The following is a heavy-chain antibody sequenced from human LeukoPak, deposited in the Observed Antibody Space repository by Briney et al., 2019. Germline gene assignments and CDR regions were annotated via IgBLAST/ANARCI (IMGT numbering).Heavy chain of an antibody. Sequence: PSETLSLTCTVSGVSISSGSYYWSWIRQPAGKGLEWIGRMYTSGSTNYNPSLKSRITITGATSTNQFSLKLSSVTAADTAVYYCARDHSTYGVGGLGYFDLWGRGTLVTVSS. J-gene: IGHJ2*01. V-gene: IGHV4-61*02. CDR3: ARDHSTYGVGGLGYFDL. CDR1: GVSISSGSYY. D-gene: IGHD4-17*01. CDR2: MYTSGST.